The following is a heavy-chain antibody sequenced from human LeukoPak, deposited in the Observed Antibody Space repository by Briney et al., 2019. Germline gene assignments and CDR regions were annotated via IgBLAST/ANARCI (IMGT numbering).Heavy chain of an antibody. CDR2: INSGGSST. V-gene: IGHV3-74*01. Sequence: GGSLRLSCAASGFTFSSYWMHWVRQAPGKGLVWVSHINSGGSSTSYADSVKGRFTISRDNAKNTLYLQMNSLRAEDTAVYYCAREAGIYSSDYLYFDYWGQGTLVTVSS. J-gene: IGHJ4*02. CDR1: GFTFSSYW. CDR3: AREAGIYSSDYLYFDY. D-gene: IGHD3-22*01.